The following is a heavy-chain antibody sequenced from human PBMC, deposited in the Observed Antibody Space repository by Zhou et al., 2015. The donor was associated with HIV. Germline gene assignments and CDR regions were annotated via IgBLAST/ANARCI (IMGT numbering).Heavy chain of an antibody. CDR3: ARGKGWLQPFDY. D-gene: IGHD5-24*01. CDR2: MNPKSGNT. V-gene: IGHV1-8*01. Sequence: QVQLVQSGAEVKKPGASVKVSCKASGYTFTTYDINWVRQAPGQGLEWVAWMNPKSGNTGHAQKFQGRVSMARNTSISTAYMVLSSLKSEDTAVYYCARGKGWLQPFDYWGQGTLVGVHS. CDR1: GYTFTTYD. J-gene: IGHJ4*02.